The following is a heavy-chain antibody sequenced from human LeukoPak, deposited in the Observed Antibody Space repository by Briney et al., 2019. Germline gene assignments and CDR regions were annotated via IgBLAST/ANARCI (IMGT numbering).Heavy chain of an antibody. CDR1: GFTFSSYW. Sequence: PGGSLRLSCAASGFTFSSYWMNWVRQAPGKGLEWVATIKQDGGEKYYVDSVKGRFTISRDNAKDSLYLQMNSLRAEDTAVYYCARDHGTSGYDLLDYWGQGTLVTVSS. CDR3: ARDHGTSGYDLLDY. J-gene: IGHJ4*02. CDR2: IKQDGGEK. V-gene: IGHV3-7*01. D-gene: IGHD5-12*01.